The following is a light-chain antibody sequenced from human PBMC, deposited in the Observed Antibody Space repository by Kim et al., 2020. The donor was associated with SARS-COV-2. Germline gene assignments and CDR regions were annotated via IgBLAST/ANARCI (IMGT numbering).Light chain of an antibody. CDR3: QVWDSSSGRRV. Sequence: APGETTRSTCGRNNIGSKSVHWYQQKPGPAPELVIYYDSHRPSGIPERFSGSNSGNTATLAISRVEAGDEADYYCQVWDSSSGRRVFGGGTQLTVL. V-gene: IGLV3-21*04. CDR1: NIGSKS. J-gene: IGLJ3*02. CDR2: YDS.